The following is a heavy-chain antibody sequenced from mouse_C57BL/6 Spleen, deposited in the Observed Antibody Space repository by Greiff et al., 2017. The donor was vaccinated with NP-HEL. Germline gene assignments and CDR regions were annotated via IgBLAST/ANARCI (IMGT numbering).Heavy chain of an antibody. Sequence: EVKVEESGPGMVKPSQSLSLTCTVTGYSITSGYDWHWIRHFPGNKLEWMGYISYSGSTNYNPSLKSRISITHDTSKNHFFLKLNSVTTEDTATYYCARGGVEEGFAYWGQGTLVTVSA. D-gene: IGHD1-1*01. CDR2: ISYSGST. J-gene: IGHJ3*01. CDR1: GYSITSGYD. CDR3: ARGGVEEGFAY. V-gene: IGHV3-1*01.